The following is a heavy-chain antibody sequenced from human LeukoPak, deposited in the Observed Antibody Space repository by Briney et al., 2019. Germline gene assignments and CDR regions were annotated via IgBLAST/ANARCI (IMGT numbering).Heavy chain of an antibody. D-gene: IGHD5-12*01. CDR1: GFAFRSYA. V-gene: IGHV3-23*01. J-gene: IGHJ4*02. CDR2: IGSDGDR. CDR3: AKSAGVATIYFDS. Sequence: HPGGSLRLSCTASGFAFRSYAMAWVRQAPGKGLEGVAAIGSDGDRVHEDSVKGRFTISRDNSKSTLYLQMDNLRAEDTAVYFCAKSAGVATIYFDSWGQGALVNVSS.